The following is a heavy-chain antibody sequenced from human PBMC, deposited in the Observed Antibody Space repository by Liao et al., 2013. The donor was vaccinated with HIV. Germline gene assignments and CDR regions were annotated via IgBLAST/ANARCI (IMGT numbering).Heavy chain of an antibody. V-gene: IGHV4-61*02. Sequence: QVQLQESGPGLVQPSQTLSLTCTVSGGSISSNNYYWSWIRQPAGKGLEWIGRIFTTGSTNYNPSLKSRVTMSVDTSKNQFSLKLNSVTAADTAVYYCARDNWGSLGGCFDPWGQGTLVTVSS. D-gene: IGHD7-27*01. CDR2: IFTTGST. CDR3: ARDNWGSLGGCFDP. CDR1: GGSISSNNYY. J-gene: IGHJ5*02.